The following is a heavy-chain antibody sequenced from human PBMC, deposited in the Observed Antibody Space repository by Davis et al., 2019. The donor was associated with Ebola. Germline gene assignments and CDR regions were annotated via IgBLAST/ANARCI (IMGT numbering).Heavy chain of an antibody. CDR1: GYPTNTGYY. V-gene: IGHV4-38-2*02. Sequence: SETLSLTCTVSGYPTNTGYYSGCIRHPPGKGPECFASFYHSGTTYYNPSPKSRVIISVDTSKNPFSLKLSSVTAADTAVYYCARDLGMSGNYHSWGQGTLVTVSS. CDR2: FYHSGTT. J-gene: IGHJ4*02. CDR3: ARDLGMSGNYHS. D-gene: IGHD1-26*01.